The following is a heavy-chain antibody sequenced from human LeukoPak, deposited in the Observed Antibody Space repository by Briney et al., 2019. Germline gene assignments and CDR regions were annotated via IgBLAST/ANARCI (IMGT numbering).Heavy chain of an antibody. V-gene: IGHV3-21*05. J-gene: IGHJ4*02. CDR3: ARDSAGSFDY. CDR1: GFTFSSYS. D-gene: IGHD6-25*01. Sequence: GGSLRLSCAASGFTFSSYSMNWVRQAPGKGLEWVSYISSSSSYIYYADSVKGRFTISRDNAKNSLYLQMNSLRAEDTAVYYCARDSAGSFDYWGQGTLVTVSS. CDR2: ISSSSSYI.